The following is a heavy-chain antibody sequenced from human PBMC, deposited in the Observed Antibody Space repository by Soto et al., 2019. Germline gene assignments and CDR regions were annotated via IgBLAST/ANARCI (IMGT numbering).Heavy chain of an antibody. CDR1: GGSISSGGYY. D-gene: IGHD3-10*01. V-gene: IGHV4-31*03. J-gene: IGHJ2*01. CDR2: IYYSGST. CDR3: ARDGDTMVRGVIRTLTDYWYFDL. Sequence: QVQLQESGPGLVKPSQTLSLTCTVSGGSISSGGYYWSWIRQHPGKGLEWIGYIYYSGSTYYNPSLKSRVTISVDTSKNQFSLKLSSVTAADTAVYYCARDGDTMVRGVIRTLTDYWYFDLWGRGTLVTVSS.